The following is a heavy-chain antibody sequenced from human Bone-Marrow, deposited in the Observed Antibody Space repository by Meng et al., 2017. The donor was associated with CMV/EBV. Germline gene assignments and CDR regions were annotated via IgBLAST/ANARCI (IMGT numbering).Heavy chain of an antibody. V-gene: IGHV3-21*01. Sequence: GESLKISCAASGFTFSSDSMNWVRQAPGKGLEWVSSISSSSSYIYYADSVKGRFTNSRDNAKNSLYLQMNSLRAEDTAVYYCARERFGGDCYSCHGMDVWGQGTTVTVSS. J-gene: IGHJ6*02. CDR1: GFTFSSDS. CDR3: ARERFGGDCYSCHGMDV. CDR2: ISSSSSYI. D-gene: IGHD2-21*01.